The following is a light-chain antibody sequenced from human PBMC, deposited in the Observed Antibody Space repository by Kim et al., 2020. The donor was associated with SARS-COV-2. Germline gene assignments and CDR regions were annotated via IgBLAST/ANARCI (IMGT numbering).Light chain of an antibody. CDR3: QLDYNSWT. CDR2: GAS. J-gene: IGKJ1*01. CDR1: RGVSSSY. Sequence: PGERVPPSGRAGRGVSSSYLTWYQQKQGPAPRLLIYGASTRATGIPARFSGRGSGTDFTLTISSLQTVEFAVYYCQLDYNSWTFVQGTKVCIK. V-gene: IGKV3D-7*01.